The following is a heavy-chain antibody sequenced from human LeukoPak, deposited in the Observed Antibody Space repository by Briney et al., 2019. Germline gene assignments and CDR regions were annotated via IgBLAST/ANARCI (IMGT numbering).Heavy chain of an antibody. CDR3: ARGGITIFGVAP. D-gene: IGHD3-3*01. J-gene: IGHJ5*02. CDR2: INHSGST. V-gene: IGHV4-34*01. Sequence: KPSETLSLTCAVYGGSFSGYYWSWIRQPPGKGLEWIGEINHSGSTNYNPSLKSRVTISVDTSKNQFSLKLSSVTAADTAVYYCARGGITIFGVAPWGQGTLVTVSS. CDR1: GGSFSGYY.